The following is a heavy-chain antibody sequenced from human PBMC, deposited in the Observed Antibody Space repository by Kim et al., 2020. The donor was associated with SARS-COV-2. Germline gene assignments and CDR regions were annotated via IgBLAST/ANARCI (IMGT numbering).Heavy chain of an antibody. CDR1: GGTFSSYA. Sequence: SVKVSCKASGGTFSSYAISWVRQAPGQGLEWMGGIIPIFGTANYAQKFQGRVTITADESTSTAYMELSSLRSEDTAVYYCASTTYCGGDCYSPWGQGTLVTVSS. D-gene: IGHD2-21*02. CDR3: ASTTYCGGDCYSP. V-gene: IGHV1-69*13. J-gene: IGHJ4*02. CDR2: IIPIFGTA.